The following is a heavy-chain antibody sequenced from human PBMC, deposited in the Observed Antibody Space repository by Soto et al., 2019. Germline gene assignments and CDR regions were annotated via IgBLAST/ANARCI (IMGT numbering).Heavy chain of an antibody. J-gene: IGHJ4*02. CDR1: EFTFTSLW. D-gene: IGHD5-18*01. Sequence: EVQLVESGGGLVQPGGSLRLSCAASEFTFTSLWMHWVRQAPGKGLVWVSRINSDGSSTNYADSVKGRFTISRDNARNPLFLQMNSLRAEDTAVYYCAGGLRGFSFGPSDYWGQGTLVTVSS. CDR2: INSDGSST. V-gene: IGHV3-74*01. CDR3: AGGLRGFSFGPSDY.